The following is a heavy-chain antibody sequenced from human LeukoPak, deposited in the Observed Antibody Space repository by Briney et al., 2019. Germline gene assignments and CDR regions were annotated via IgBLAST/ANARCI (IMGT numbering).Heavy chain of an antibody. J-gene: IGHJ3*02. D-gene: IGHD5-18*01. CDR2: ISGSGGST. Sequence: PGGSLRLSCAASGFTFSSYAMSWVRQAPGKGLEWVSAISGSGGSTYYADSVKGRFTISRDNSKNTLHLQMNSLRAEDTAVYYCAKGQPLIIQLNPGDDAFDIWGQGTMVTVSS. CDR1: GFTFSSYA. V-gene: IGHV3-23*01. CDR3: AKGQPLIIQLNPGDDAFDI.